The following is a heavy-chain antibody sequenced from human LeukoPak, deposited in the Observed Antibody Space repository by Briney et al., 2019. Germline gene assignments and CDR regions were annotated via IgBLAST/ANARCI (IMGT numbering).Heavy chain of an antibody. J-gene: IGHJ6*03. CDR2: IYYSGST. V-gene: IGHV4-59*01. Sequence: KSSETLSLTCTVSGGSISSYYWSWIRQPPGKGLESIGLIYYSGSTNYNPSLKSRVTISVDTSKNQFSLKLRSVTAPDTAVYYCARSSEGRYYYDSSGYSYYYYYMDVWGKGTTVTISS. D-gene: IGHD3-22*01. CDR3: ARSSEGRYYYDSSGYSYYYYYMDV. CDR1: GGSISSYY.